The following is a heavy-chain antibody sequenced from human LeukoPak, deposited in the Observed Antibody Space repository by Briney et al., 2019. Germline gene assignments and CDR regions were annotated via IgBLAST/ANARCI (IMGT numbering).Heavy chain of an antibody. J-gene: IGHJ4*02. CDR3: ARDTRGYCSGGSCSMFDY. Sequence: PSETLSLTXTVSGGSISSYYWSWIWQPPGKGLEWIGYIYYSGSTNYNPSLKSRVTISVDTSKNQFSLKLSSVTAADTAVYYCARDTRGYCSGGSCSMFDYWGQGTLVTVSS. D-gene: IGHD2-15*01. CDR1: GGSISSYY. V-gene: IGHV4-59*01. CDR2: IYYSGST.